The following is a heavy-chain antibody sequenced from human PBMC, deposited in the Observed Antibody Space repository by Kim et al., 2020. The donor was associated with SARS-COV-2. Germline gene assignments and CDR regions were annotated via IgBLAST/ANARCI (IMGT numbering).Heavy chain of an antibody. CDR3: ARGWHRAFDI. J-gene: IGHJ3*02. CDR2: YN. V-gene: IGHV6-1*01. D-gene: IGHD6-19*01. Sequence: YNDYAVSVKSRITVNPDTSKNQFSLQLNSVTPEDTAVYYCARGWHRAFDIWGQGTVVTVSS.